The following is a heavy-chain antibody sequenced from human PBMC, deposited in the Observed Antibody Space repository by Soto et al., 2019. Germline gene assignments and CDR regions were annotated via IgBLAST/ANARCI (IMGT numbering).Heavy chain of an antibody. CDR2: IWYDGSNK. V-gene: IGHV3-33*01. Sequence: QVQLVESGGGVVQPGRSLRLSCAASGFTFSSYGMHWVRQAPGKGLEWVAVIWYDGSNKYYADSVKGRITISRDNSKNTLYLQMNSLRAEDTAVYYCARDSAAGWAGMDVWGQGTTVTVSS. CDR1: GFTFSSYG. D-gene: IGHD6-13*01. CDR3: ARDSAAGWAGMDV. J-gene: IGHJ6*02.